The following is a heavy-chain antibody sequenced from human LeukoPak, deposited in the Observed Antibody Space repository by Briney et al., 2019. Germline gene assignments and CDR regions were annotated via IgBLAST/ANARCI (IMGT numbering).Heavy chain of an antibody. J-gene: IGHJ6*02. CDR3: AGERITMVRGVIITVGMDV. D-gene: IGHD3-10*01. V-gene: IGHV3-21*01. CDR1: GFTFSSYS. CDR2: ISSSSSYI. Sequence: PGGSPRLSCAASGFTFSSYSMNWVRQAPGKGLEWVSSISSSSSYIYYADSVKGRFTISRDNAKNSLYLQMNSLRAEDTAVYYCAGERITMVRGVIITVGMDVWGQGTTVTVSS.